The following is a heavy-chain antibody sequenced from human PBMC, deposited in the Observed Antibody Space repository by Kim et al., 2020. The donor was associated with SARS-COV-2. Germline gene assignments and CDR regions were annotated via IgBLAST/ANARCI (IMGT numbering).Heavy chain of an antibody. CDR2: IIPIFGTA. D-gene: IGHD3-22*01. V-gene: IGHV1-69*13. Sequence: SVKVSCKASGGTFSSYAISWVRQAPGQGLEWMGGIIPIFGTANYAQKFQGRVTITADESTSTAYMELSSLRSEDTAVYYCAGKPYYYDSSGYYWGQGTLVTVSS. J-gene: IGHJ4*02. CDR3: AGKPYYYDSSGYY. CDR1: GGTFSSYA.